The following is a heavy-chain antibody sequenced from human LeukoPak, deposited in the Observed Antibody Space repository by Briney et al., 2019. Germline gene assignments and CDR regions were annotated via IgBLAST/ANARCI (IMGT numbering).Heavy chain of an antibody. D-gene: IGHD3-22*01. CDR3: ARWSPMNAHYYDSSGYWIPYYFDY. V-gene: IGHV2-70*11. J-gene: IGHJ4*02. CDR1: GFSLSTSGMC. Sequence: SGPTLVNPTQTLTLTCTFSGFSLSTSGMCVSWIRQPPGKALEWLARIDWDDDKYYSTSLKTRLTISKDTSKNQVVLTMTNMDPVDTATYYCARWSPMNAHYYDSSGYWIPYYFDYWGQGTLVTVSS. CDR2: IDWDDDK.